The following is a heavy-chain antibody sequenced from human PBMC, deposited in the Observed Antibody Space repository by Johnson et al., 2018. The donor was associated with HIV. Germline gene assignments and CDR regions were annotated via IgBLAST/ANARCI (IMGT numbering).Heavy chain of an antibody. D-gene: IGHD2-2*01. CDR3: ARSWPYEGVPAATGAFDI. V-gene: IGHV3-20*04. CDR2: INWNGGST. J-gene: IGHJ3*02. CDR1: GFTFDDYG. Sequence: VQLVESGGGLVQPGGSLRLSCAASGFTFDDYGMSWVRQAPGKGLEWVSGINWNGGSTGYADSVRGRFTISRDNAKNSLYLQMNSLRAEDTALYYCARSWPYEGVPAATGAFDIWGQGTGVTISS.